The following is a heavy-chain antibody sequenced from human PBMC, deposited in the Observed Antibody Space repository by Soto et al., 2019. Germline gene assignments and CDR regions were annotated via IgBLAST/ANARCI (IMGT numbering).Heavy chain of an antibody. Sequence: GESLKISCKGSGYNFNNYWINWVRQMPGKGLEWMGRIDPYDSYTNYSPSFQGHVTISVDTSSSTAYLQWSSLKASDTAMYYCAIPQLQGFGKYAMAVSAQGTTVTVSS. CDR1: GYNFNNYW. CDR2: IDPYDSYT. CDR3: AIPQLQGFGKYAMAV. D-gene: IGHD3-10*01. V-gene: IGHV5-10-1*01. J-gene: IGHJ6*02.